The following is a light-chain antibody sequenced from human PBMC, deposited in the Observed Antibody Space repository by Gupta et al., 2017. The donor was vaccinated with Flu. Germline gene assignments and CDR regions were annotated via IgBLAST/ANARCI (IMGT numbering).Light chain of an antibody. J-gene: IGKJ2*01. CDR3: MQSVQTPFT. Sequence: NSGRSSQSLVHSNGLNYLDWYQQRPGQSPQLLIYWGSSRASGVPDRFSGSGSVTDFTLNISRVEAEDIGVYYCMQSVQTPFTFGQGTRLDIK. CDR1: QSLVHSNGLNY. V-gene: IGKV2-28*01. CDR2: WGS.